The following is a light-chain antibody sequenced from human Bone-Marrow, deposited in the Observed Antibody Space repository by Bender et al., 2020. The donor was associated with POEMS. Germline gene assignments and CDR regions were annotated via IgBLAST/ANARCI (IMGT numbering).Light chain of an antibody. J-gene: IGLJ3*02. CDR1: RSNFGASYD. CDR3: SSWDDSLSGWV. CDR2: GNN. Sequence: QSVLTQPPSVSGAPGQRVTISCTGSRSNFGASYDVHWYQQFPGKVPKLLIYGNNNRPSGVPDRFSGSKSGTSASLAISDIQSEDEGDYYCSSWDDSLSGWVFGGGNKLTVL. V-gene: IGLV1-40*01.